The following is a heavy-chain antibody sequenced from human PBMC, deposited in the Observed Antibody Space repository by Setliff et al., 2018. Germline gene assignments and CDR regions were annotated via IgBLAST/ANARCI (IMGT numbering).Heavy chain of an antibody. J-gene: IGHJ3*02. D-gene: IGHD7-27*01. V-gene: IGHV1-18*04. CDR1: GYTFTTYG. CDR3: ARRWETGGQDAYDI. CDR2: IGARNVKT. Sequence: ASVKVSCKASGYTFTTYGISWVRQAPGQGLEWMGWIGARNVKTNYAQKFQDRVTMTTDTSTSTGYMELRSLTSDDTAVYYCARRWETGGQDAYDIWGQGTMVTVSS.